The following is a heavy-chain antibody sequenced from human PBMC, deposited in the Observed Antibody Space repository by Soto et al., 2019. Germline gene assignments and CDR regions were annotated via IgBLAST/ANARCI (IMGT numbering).Heavy chain of an antibody. Sequence: GGSLSLSCAASGFTFSSYAMSWVRQAPGKGLEWVSAISSSGDITYYADSVKGRFTISRDNSQNTLYVQMNSLRAEDTAVYYCAKGKCYASGTYYNNLDCWGQGTVVTVSS. J-gene: IGHJ4*02. CDR2: ISSSGDIT. D-gene: IGHD3-10*01. V-gene: IGHV3-23*01. CDR1: GFTFSSYA. CDR3: AKGKCYASGTYYNNLDC.